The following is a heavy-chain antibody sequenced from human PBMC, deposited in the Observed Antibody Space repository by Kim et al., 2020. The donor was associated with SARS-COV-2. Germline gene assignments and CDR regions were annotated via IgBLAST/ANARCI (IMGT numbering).Heavy chain of an antibody. CDR1: GFTFDDYT. D-gene: IGHD6-6*01. Sequence: GGSLRLSCAASGFTFDDYTMHWVRQAPGKGLEWVSLINWEVVGTTLANSVKGRFTISRDNSKNSLYLQMNSLRTEDTALYYCAKETFIAARPNYYYGMDVWGQGTTVTVSS. CDR3: AKETFIAARPNYYYGMDV. CDR2: INWEVVGT. V-gene: IGHV3-43*01. J-gene: IGHJ6*02.